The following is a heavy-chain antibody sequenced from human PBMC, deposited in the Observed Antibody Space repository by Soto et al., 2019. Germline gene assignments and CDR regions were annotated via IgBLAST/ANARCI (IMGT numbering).Heavy chain of an antibody. D-gene: IGHD3-3*01. CDR3: ARRDTSGFLRYFDN. J-gene: IGHJ4*02. Sequence: QVQLVQSGAEVKKPGFSVKVSCEASGGTLSRFISYPINWVRQAPGQGLEWMGGIVPNIGTVNYAQKFQGRLTITADKSTGTAYMELSNLRSEDTALYYCARRDTSGFLRYFDNWGQGTLVTVSS. V-gene: IGHV1-69*06. CDR2: IVPNIGTV. CDR1: GGTLSRFISYP.